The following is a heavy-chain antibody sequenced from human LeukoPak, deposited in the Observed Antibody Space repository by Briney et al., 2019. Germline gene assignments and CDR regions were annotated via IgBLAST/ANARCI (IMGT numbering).Heavy chain of an antibody. J-gene: IGHJ3*02. CDR3: ARDGYCSSTGCYSDDAFDI. CDR1: GGSISSYY. V-gene: IGHV4-4*07. Sequence: SQALSLTCTVSGGSISSYYSSWIRQPAGKGLEWIGRIYTSGSTNYNPSLKSRVTMSVDTSKNQFSLKLSSVTAADTAVYSCARDGYCSSTGCYSDDAFDIWGQGTMVTVSS. D-gene: IGHD2-2*03. CDR2: IYTSGST.